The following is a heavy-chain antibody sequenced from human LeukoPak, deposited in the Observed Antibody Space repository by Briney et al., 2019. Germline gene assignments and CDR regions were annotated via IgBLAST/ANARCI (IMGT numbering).Heavy chain of an antibody. CDR1: GYPFTDYG. V-gene: IGHV1-18*01. CDR2: ISAYNGNT. D-gene: IGHD2-15*01. J-gene: IGHJ3*02. CDR3: ARDGEGYCSGGSCSGQAFDI. Sequence: ASVKVSCKASGYPFTDYGITWVRQAPGQGLEWMGWISAYNGNTNYAQKLQGRVTMTTDTSTSTAYMELRSLRSDDTAVYYCARDGEGYCSGGSCSGQAFDIWGQGTMVTVSS.